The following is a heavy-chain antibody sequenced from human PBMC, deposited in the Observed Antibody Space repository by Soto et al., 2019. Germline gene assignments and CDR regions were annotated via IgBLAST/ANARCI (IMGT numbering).Heavy chain of an antibody. Sequence: SETLSLTCIVSGGSISSGSHYWGWIRQPPGKGLEWIGSIYYSGTTYYTPSLKSRVTISVDTSKNQFSLKLSSVTAADTAIYYCARHVTYYDSGSYAYFQYWGRGALVTVSS. V-gene: IGHV4-39*01. J-gene: IGHJ1*01. CDR3: ARHVTYYDSGSYAYFQY. CDR1: GGSISSGSHY. CDR2: IYYSGTT. D-gene: IGHD3-10*01.